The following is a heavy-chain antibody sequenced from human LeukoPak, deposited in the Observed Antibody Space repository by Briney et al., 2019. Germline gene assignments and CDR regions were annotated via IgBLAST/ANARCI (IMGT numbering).Heavy chain of an antibody. J-gene: IGHJ4*02. V-gene: IGHV3-64*01. D-gene: IGHD3-22*01. CDR2: ISTDGSRT. CDR3: AREKGLASRWYYYDSSGRKHFDY. Sequence: PGGSLRLSCAASGFSFSTYAIHWVRQAPGKGLEYVSAISTDGSRTYYGNSVKGRFTISRDNSKNTVYLQMDSLRAEDMAVYYCAREKGLASRWYYYDSSGRKHFDYWGQGTLVTVSS. CDR1: GFSFSTYA.